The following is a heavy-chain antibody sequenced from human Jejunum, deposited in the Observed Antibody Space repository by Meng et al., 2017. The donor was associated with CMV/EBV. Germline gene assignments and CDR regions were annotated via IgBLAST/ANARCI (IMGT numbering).Heavy chain of an antibody. CDR3: ARETLELGY. J-gene: IGHJ4*02. V-gene: IGHV3-11*04. CDR1: Y. CDR2: ITSSGSTK. Sequence: YWGWIRQAPGKGLEWLSYITSSGSTKYYADSVKGRFTISRDNAKNSLYLQMNSLRAEDTAVYYCARETLELGYWGQGTLVTVSS. D-gene: IGHD1-1*01.